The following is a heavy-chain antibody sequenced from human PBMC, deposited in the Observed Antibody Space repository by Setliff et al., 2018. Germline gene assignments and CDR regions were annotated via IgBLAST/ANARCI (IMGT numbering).Heavy chain of an antibody. Sequence: GGSLRLSCAASGFTFSSYSMNWVRQAPGKGLEWVSSISSSSTYIYYADSMKGRFTISRDNAKNSLYLQMNSLRAEDTAVYYCARDRPKAVGGGEDAFDIWGQGTMVTVSS. V-gene: IGHV3-21*01. CDR2: ISSSSTYI. CDR1: GFTFSSYS. D-gene: IGHD6-19*01. J-gene: IGHJ3*02. CDR3: ARDRPKAVGGGEDAFDI.